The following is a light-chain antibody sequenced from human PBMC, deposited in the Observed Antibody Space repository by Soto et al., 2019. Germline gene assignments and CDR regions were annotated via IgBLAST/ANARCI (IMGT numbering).Light chain of an antibody. V-gene: IGLV1-51*01. J-gene: IGLJ1*01. CDR1: DSNIGSNS. CDR3: GSWDSSLSAYV. Sequence: QSVLTQPPSASGTAGQVVTISCSGGDSNIGSNSVSWYQQLPGTAPKLLIYDDDKRPSGIPDRFSGSKSGTSATLGITGFQTGDEADHYCGSWDSSLSAYVFGTGTKVTVL. CDR2: DDD.